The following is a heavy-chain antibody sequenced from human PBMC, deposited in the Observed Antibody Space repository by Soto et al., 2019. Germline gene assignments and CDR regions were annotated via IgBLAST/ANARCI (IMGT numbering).Heavy chain of an antibody. J-gene: IGHJ3*01. CDR2: MNPSGNT. D-gene: IGHD2-15*01. V-gene: IGHV1-8*01. CDR3: ARYIVGRCFVV. Sequence: QVQLVQSGAEVKNPGASVKVSCKASGDRFTSFDINWVRQATGQGPEWIGWMNPSGNTGHAQSFQGRVTLSRDISISTAYMELSSLRSDDTAKYYCARYIVGRCFVVWGQGTVVIVSS. CDR1: GDRFTSFD.